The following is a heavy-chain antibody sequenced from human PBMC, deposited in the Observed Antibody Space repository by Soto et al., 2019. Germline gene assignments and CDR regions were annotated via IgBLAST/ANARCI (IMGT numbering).Heavy chain of an antibody. CDR2: VSASGGST. Sequence: EVLLLESGGGLVQPGGSLRLSCAASGFTFGNYAMTWVRQAPGKGLEWVSGVSASGGSTYYADSVRGRFAMSRDNSKRTMYLQMSSLRAEDTAVYYCAKDFYDSGGLRSAVDYWGQGILVPGSS. CDR3: AKDFYDSGGLRSAVDY. D-gene: IGHD3-22*01. V-gene: IGHV3-23*01. CDR1: GFTFGNYA. J-gene: IGHJ4*02.